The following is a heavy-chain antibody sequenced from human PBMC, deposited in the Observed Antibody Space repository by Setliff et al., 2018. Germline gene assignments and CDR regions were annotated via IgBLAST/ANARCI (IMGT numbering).Heavy chain of an antibody. CDR1: GYTFTAYN. V-gene: IGHV1-8*02. D-gene: IGHD5-12*01. CDR2: MNPNNGKT. Sequence: ASVKVSCKASGYTFTAYNINWVRQATGQGLELMGWMNPNNGKTGYIQKLQGRVTMTRSTSISTVYMELSSLRPEDTAVYYCAEGLRGNDAFDIWGQGTMVTVSS. J-gene: IGHJ3*02. CDR3: AEGLRGNDAFDI.